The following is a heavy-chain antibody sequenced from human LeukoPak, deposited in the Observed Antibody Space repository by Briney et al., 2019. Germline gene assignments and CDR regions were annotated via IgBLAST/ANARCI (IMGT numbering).Heavy chain of an antibody. V-gene: IGHV3-30-3*01. J-gene: IGHJ4*02. CDR2: ISYDGSNK. CDR1: GFTFSSYA. CDR3: ARRGGNSY. Sequence: GGSLRLSCAASGFTFSSYAMSWVRQAPGKGLEWVAVISYDGSNKYYADSVKGRFTISRDNSKNTLYLQMNSLRAEDTAVYYCARRGGNSYWGQGTLVTVSS. D-gene: IGHD4-23*01.